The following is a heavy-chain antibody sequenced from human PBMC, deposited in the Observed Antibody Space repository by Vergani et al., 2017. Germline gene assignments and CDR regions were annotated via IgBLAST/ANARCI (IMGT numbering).Heavy chain of an antibody. V-gene: IGHV1-2*02. J-gene: IGHJ5*02. D-gene: IGHD6-13*01. CDR1: GYTFTGYY. Sequence: QVQLVQSGAEVKKPGASVKVSCKASGYTFTGYYMHWVRQAPGQGLEWMGWINPNSGGTNYAQKFQGRVTMTRDTSISTAYMELSRLRSDYTAVYYCARAGYSSSWSRGNWFDPWGQGTLVTVSS. CDR2: INPNSGGT. CDR3: ARAGYSSSWSRGNWFDP.